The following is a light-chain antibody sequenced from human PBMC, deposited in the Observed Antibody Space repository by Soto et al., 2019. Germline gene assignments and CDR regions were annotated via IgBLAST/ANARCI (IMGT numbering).Light chain of an antibody. V-gene: IGLV2-23*01. J-gene: IGLJ3*02. CDR3: CSYTDGSSLV. CDR2: EGN. Sequence: TQPASVSGSPGQSITISCTGTSSDVGGYNYVSWYQQHPGKAPQLIIFEGNKRPSRVSDRFSGSMSANMASLTISGLQAEDEAEYYCCSYTDGSSLVFGGGTKVTVL. CDR1: SSDVGGYNY.